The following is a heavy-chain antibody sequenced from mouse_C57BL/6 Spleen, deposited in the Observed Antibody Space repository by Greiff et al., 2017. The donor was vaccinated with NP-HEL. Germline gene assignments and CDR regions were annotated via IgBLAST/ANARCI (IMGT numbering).Heavy chain of an antibody. Sequence: EVQLQQSGPELVKPGASVKISCKASGYTFTDYYMNWVKQSHGKSLEWIGDINPNNGGTSYNQKFKGKATLTVDKSSSTAYMELRSLTSEYSAVYYCARGGEAYFDYWGQGTTLTVSS. CDR1: GYTFTDYY. J-gene: IGHJ2*01. V-gene: IGHV1-26*01. CDR2: INPNNGGT. CDR3: ARGGEAYFDY.